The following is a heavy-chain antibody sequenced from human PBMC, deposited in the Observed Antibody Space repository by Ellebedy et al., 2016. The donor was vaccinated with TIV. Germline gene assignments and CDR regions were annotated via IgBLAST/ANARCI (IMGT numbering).Heavy chain of an antibody. Sequence: GGSLRLSCAASGFTFSSYSLNGVRQAPGKGLEWISYISSSSSTIYYADSVKGRFTISRDNAKNSLYLQMNSLRDEDTAVYYCARVEGYCSGGSCYSAHLFDYWGQGTLVTVSS. V-gene: IGHV3-48*02. CDR1: GFTFSSYS. CDR3: ARVEGYCSGGSCYSAHLFDY. J-gene: IGHJ4*02. CDR2: ISSSSSTI. D-gene: IGHD2-15*01.